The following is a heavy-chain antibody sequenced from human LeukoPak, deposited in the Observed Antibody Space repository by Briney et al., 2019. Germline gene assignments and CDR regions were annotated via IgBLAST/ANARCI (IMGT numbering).Heavy chain of an antibody. CDR2: LNQDGSEK. CDR3: ARRRGDV. J-gene: IGHJ6*02. CDR1: GFTFRSYW. V-gene: IGHV3-7*05. Sequence: GGSLSLSCAASGFTFRSYWMSWVRQAPGKGLEWVAILNQDGSEKYYVDSVKGRFTISRDNAENSLYLQMNSLRAEDTAIYYCARRRGDVWGQGTTVTVSS.